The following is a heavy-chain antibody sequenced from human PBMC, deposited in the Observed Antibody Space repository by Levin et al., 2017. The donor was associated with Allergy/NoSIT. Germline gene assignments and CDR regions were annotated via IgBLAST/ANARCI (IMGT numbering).Heavy chain of an antibody. Sequence: GESLKISCAASGFTFSSFCIHWVRQAPGKGLEWVALIWYDGSNKYYADSVKGRFTISRDNPKNTLYLQVNSLRAEDTAVYYCVRGAADGTYHYYYYMDVWGKGTTVTVSS. J-gene: IGHJ6*03. CDR1: GFTFSSFC. V-gene: IGHV3-33*01. CDR2: IWYDGSNK. D-gene: IGHD6-13*01. CDR3: VRGAADGTYHYYYYMDV.